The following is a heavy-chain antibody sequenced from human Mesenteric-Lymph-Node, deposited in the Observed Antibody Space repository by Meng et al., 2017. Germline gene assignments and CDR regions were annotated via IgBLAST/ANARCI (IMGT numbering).Heavy chain of an antibody. CDR1: GGSISTSGYY. J-gene: IGHJ5*02. Sequence: QPQLQGSGPGLCGPSEALSLTCSVSGGSISTSGYYWGWIRQPPGKGLEWIGSIGHSGFTYYTPSLKSRVTVSIDTSRNQFSLWLTSVTAADTAVYYCVRSSAWVRTGFDPWGQGTLVTVSS. CDR3: VRSSAWVRTGFDP. V-gene: IGHV4-39*01. CDR2: IGHSGFT. D-gene: IGHD6-19*01.